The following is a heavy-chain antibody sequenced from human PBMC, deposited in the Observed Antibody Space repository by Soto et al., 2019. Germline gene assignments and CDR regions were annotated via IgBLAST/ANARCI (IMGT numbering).Heavy chain of an antibody. D-gene: IGHD6-13*01. Sequence: PGESLKISCKGSGYSFTSYWIGWVRQMPGKGLEWMGIIYPGDSDTRYSPSFHGQVTISADKSISTAYLQWSSLKASDTAMYYCARPLGSSWSPGPHDALAIRGQGTMVPVSS. V-gene: IGHV5-51*01. CDR2: IYPGDSDT. CDR3: ARPLGSSWSPGPHDALAI. J-gene: IGHJ3*02. CDR1: GYSFTSYW.